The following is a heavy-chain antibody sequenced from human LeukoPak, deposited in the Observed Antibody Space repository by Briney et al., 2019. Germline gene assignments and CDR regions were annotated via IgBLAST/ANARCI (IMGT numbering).Heavy chain of an antibody. V-gene: IGHV4-34*01. CDR1: GGSFSGYY. CDR3: ARARVLVPAAYYYYYYGMDV. Sequence: SETLSLTCAVYGGSFSGYYWSWIRQPPGKGLEWIGEINHSGSTNYNPSLKSRVTISVDTSKNQFSLKLSSVTAADTAVYYCARARVLVPAAYYYYYYGMDVWGQGTTVTVSS. J-gene: IGHJ6*02. D-gene: IGHD2-2*01. CDR2: INHSGST.